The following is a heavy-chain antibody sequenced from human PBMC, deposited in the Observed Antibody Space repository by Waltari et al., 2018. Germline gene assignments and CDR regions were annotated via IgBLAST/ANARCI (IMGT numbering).Heavy chain of an antibody. D-gene: IGHD6-19*01. V-gene: IGHV3-33*01. Sequence: QVQLVESGGGVVQPGRSLRLSCAASGFTFSSYGMHWVRQAPGKGLEWVAVIGYGGSNKDYADAVKGRFTISRDNSNNTLYLQMNSLRAEDTAVYYCARVGSSGWYSGYYFDYWGQGTLVTVSS. CDR2: IGYGGSNK. CDR3: ARVGSSGWYSGYYFDY. CDR1: GFTFSSYG. J-gene: IGHJ4*02.